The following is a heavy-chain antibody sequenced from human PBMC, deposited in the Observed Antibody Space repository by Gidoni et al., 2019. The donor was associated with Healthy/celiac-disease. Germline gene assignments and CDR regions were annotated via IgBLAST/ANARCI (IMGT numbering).Heavy chain of an antibody. V-gene: IGHV4-34*01. D-gene: IGHD5-18*01. Sequence: QVQLQQWGAGLLKPSETLSLTCAVYGGSFSGYYWSWIRQPPGKGLEWIGEINHSGSTNYNPSLKSRVTISVDTSKNQFSLKLSSVTAADTAVYYCARGYGYRFGMDVWGQGTTVTVSS. CDR1: GGSFSGYY. J-gene: IGHJ6*02. CDR2: INHSGST. CDR3: ARGYGYRFGMDV.